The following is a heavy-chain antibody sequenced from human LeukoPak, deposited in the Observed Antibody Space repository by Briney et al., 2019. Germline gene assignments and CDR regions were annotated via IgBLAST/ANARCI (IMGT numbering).Heavy chain of an antibody. CDR2: IYHSGST. J-gene: IGHJ5*02. D-gene: IGHD6-6*01. CDR1: GGSISSSNW. V-gene: IGHV4-4*02. CDR3: ARDRGVEQLVGWFDP. Sequence: SETLSLTCAVSGGSISSSNWWSWVRQPPGKGLEWIGEIYHSGSTNYNPSLKSRVTISVDKSKNQFSLKLSSVTAADTAVYYCARDRGVEQLVGWFDPWGQGTLVTVSS.